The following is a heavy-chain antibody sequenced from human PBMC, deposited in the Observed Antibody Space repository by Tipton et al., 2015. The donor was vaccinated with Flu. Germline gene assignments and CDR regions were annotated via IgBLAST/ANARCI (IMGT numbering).Heavy chain of an antibody. CDR3: ARLDPAGPQGR. Sequence: TLSLTCTVSGGSISRSHYSWGWIRQPPGKGLEWLGNIYYSGTTYYNPSLKSRVTISVDTSKNQFSLRLTSMTAADTAVYYCARLDPAGPQGRWGQGILVTVSS. D-gene: IGHD2-15*01. CDR2: IYYSGTT. J-gene: IGHJ4*02. V-gene: IGHV4-39*07. CDR1: GGSISRSHYS.